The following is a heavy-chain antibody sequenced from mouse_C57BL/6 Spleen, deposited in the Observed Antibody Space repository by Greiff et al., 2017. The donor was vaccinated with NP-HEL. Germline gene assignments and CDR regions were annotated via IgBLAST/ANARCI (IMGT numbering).Heavy chain of an antibody. J-gene: IGHJ2*01. CDR2: IDPETGGT. V-gene: IGHV1-15*01. D-gene: IGHD1-1*01. Sequence: QVQLQQSGAELVRPGASVTLSCKASGYTFTDYEMHWVKQTPVHGLEWIGAIDPETGGTAYNQKFKGKAILTADKSSSTAYMELRSLTSEDSAVYYCTRLRSYYGSSSFDYWGQGTTLTVSS. CDR3: TRLRSYYGSSSFDY. CDR1: GYTFTDYE.